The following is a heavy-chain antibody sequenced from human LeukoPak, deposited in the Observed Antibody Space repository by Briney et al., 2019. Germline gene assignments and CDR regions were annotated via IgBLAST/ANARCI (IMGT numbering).Heavy chain of an antibody. J-gene: IGHJ4*02. CDR3: ARGPSSTLHPNLYYFDY. D-gene: IGHD1-14*01. CDR2: INTNTGNP. CDR1: GGTFSSYA. V-gene: IGHV7-4-1*02. Sequence: ASVKVSCKASGGTFSSYAISWVRQAPGQGLEWMGWINTNTGNPTYAQGFTGRFVFSLDTSVSTAYLQISSLKAEDTAVYYCARGPSSTLHPNLYYFDYWGQGTLVTVSS.